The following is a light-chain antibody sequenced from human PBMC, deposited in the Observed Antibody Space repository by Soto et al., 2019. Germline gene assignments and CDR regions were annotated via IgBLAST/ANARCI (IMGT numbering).Light chain of an antibody. J-gene: IGKJ4*01. CDR1: QSSSNW. CDR3: QQYYTFPLT. CDR2: KAS. V-gene: IGKV1-5*03. Sequence: DIQMTQSPSTLAASLGDRVTITCRASQSSSNWLAWYQQKPGKAPKLLIYKASSLEGGVPPRFSGSGSGTEFTLTISSLQPDDFEAYFCQQYYTFPLTFGGGTKVDIK.